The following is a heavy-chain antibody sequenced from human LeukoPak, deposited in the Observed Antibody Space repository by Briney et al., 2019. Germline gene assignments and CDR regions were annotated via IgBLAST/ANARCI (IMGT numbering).Heavy chain of an antibody. Sequence: SETLSLTCTVSGGSISSSGYYWGWIRQPPGKGLEWIGSMSYSGSTYYNPSLKSRVTISADTSKNQFSLKLSSVTAADMAVYYCASRWVLTGEPYWGQGTLVTVSS. J-gene: IGHJ4*02. CDR3: ASRWVLTGEPY. CDR1: GGSISSSGYY. CDR2: MSYSGST. V-gene: IGHV4-39*01. D-gene: IGHD7-27*01.